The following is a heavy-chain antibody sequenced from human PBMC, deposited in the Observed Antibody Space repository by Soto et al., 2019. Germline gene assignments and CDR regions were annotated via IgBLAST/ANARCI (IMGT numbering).Heavy chain of an antibody. J-gene: IGHJ6*02. D-gene: IGHD3-16*02. CDR3: ARADDYVWGSYRYLYAMDV. CDR1: GFTFSSYD. Sequence: GGSLRLSCAASGFTFSSYDMHWVRQAPGKGLEWVAVIWYDGSNKYYADSVKGRFTISRDNSKNTLYLQMNSLRAEDTAVYYCARADDYVWGSYRYLYAMDVWGQGTTVTVSS. CDR2: IWYDGSNK. V-gene: IGHV3-33*01.